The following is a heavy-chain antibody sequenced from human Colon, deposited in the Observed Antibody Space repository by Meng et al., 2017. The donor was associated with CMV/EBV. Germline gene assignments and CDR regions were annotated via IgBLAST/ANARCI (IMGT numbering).Heavy chain of an antibody. D-gene: IGHD3-22*01. CDR3: AKDIQYAILIPNGVGFDI. V-gene: IGHV3-9*01. CDR1: GFKFDDYG. CDR2: IGWNSNSI. Sequence: SLKISCTASGFKFDDYGMHWVRQVPGKGLEWVAGIGWNSNSIEYADSVKGRFTISRDNAKNSLYLQMNSLRPEDTALYYCAKDIQYAILIPNGVGFDIWGQGTMVTVSS. J-gene: IGHJ3*02.